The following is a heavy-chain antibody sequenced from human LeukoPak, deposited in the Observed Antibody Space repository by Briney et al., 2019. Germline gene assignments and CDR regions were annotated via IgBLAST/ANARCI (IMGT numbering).Heavy chain of an antibody. V-gene: IGHV3-66*02. CDR1: GFTVSRNY. J-gene: IGHJ4*02. CDR3: ARDEAVATRGSFDY. Sequence: GGSLRLSRAASGFTVSRNYMSWVRQAPGKGLEGVSVIYSGGSTYYADSVKGRFTISRDNSKNTVYLQMNSLRAEYTAVYYCARDEAVATRGSFDYWGQGTLVTVSS. D-gene: IGHD6-19*01. CDR2: IYSGGST.